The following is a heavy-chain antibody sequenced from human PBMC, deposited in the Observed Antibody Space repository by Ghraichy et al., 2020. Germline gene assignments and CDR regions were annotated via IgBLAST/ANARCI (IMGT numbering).Heavy chain of an antibody. D-gene: IGHD3-22*01. CDR2: ISGSGGST. J-gene: IGHJ2*01. CDR1: GFTFSSYA. Sequence: GESLNISCAASGFTFSSYAMSWVRQAPGKGLEWVSAISGSGGSTYYADSVKGRFTISRDNSKNTLYLQMNSLRAEDTAVYYCAKGGLGLHDSNRYFDLWGRGTLVTVSS. V-gene: IGHV3-23*01. CDR3: AKGGLGLHDSNRYFDL.